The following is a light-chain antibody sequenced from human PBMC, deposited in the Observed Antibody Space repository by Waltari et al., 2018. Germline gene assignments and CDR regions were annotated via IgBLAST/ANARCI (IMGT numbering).Light chain of an antibody. Sequence: DIQMTQSPSTLSAYLGDRVTISCRASQSISSLLAWYQQKPGKDPKFLIYKASSLESGVPSRFSGSGAGTEFTLTISSLQPDDFATYYCQQYNSFSPTFGQGTRVEIK. CDR3: QQYNSFSPT. J-gene: IGKJ1*01. CDR1: QSISSL. CDR2: KAS. V-gene: IGKV1-5*03.